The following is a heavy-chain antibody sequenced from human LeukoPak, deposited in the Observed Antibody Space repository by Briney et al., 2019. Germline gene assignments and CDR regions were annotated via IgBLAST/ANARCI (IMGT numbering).Heavy chain of an antibody. V-gene: IGHV3-48*01. CDR3: ASPGGSSSWSDY. D-gene: IGHD6-13*01. J-gene: IGHJ4*02. CDR1: GFTFSSYN. CDR2: ISSSGSTI. Sequence: GGSPRLSCAASGFTFSSYNMNWVRQAPGKGLEWVSYISSSGSTIYYADSVRGRFSISRDNAKNSLFLQTNSLTAEDTAVYYCASPGGSSSWSDYWGQGTLVTVSS.